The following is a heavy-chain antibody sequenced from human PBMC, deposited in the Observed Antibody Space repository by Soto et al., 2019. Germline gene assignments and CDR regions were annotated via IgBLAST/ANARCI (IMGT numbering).Heavy chain of an antibody. V-gene: IGHV1-18*04. CDR3: ARDYVGIAVDGGD. CDR1: GYTFTSYG. D-gene: IGHD6-19*01. CDR2: ISAYNGNT. J-gene: IGHJ4*02. Sequence: QVQLVQSGAEVKKPGASVKVSCKASGYTFTSYGINWVRQAPGQGLEWMGWISAYNGNTHYAQKLQGRVTMTTDTAKSTAYVELSSLRSDDTAVNCCARDYVGIAVDGGDWGQGTLVTVSS.